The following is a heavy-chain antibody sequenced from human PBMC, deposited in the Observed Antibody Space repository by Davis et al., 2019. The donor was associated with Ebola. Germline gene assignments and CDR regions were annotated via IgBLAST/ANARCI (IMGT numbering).Heavy chain of an antibody. CDR3: ARDSITGGYSSGWLAYYYYYGMDV. J-gene: IGHJ6*02. D-gene: IGHD6-19*01. V-gene: IGHV4-59*12. CDR2: VYHSGTT. CDR1: GGSINTFY. Sequence: GSLRLSCTVSGGSINTFYWNWIRQPPGKGLEWIGNVYHSGTTSYSPSLKSRVTISVDTSKNQFSLKLSSVTAADTAVYYCARDSITGGYSSGWLAYYYYYGMDVWGQGTTVTVSS.